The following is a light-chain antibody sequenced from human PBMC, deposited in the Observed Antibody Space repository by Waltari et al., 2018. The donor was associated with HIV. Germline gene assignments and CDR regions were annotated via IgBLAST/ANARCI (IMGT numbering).Light chain of an antibody. CDR3: KQYYSSPT. Sequence: DIVMTTSRDSLAVSLGERATINCKSSQSLLFRSDNKNYLTWYQQKPGQPPKLLIYWASTRESGVPDPFSCSGSGTDFTLTISSLQAEDVAVYYCKQYYSSPTFGQGTKVEIK. V-gene: IGKV4-1*01. CDR2: WAS. J-gene: IGKJ1*01. CDR1: QSLLFRSDNKNY.